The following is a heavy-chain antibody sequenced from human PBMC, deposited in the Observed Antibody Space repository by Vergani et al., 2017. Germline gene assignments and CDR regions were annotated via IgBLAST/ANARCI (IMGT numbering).Heavy chain of an antibody. CDR3: ARDTFHFDRENYDDVLDS. D-gene: IGHD3-22*01. V-gene: IGHV4-59*01. CDR2: IHHSGAT. Sequence: QVQLQESGPGLVKPSETLSLTCTVSGGSITNNFWSWIRRPPGNGLEWIGYIHHSGATNSKSSLRSLVSISIDTSKSPFSLRLSSVTTADTAMYYSARDTFHFDRENYDDVLDSWGQGTRVIVSS. CDR1: GGSITNNF. J-gene: IGHJ3*02.